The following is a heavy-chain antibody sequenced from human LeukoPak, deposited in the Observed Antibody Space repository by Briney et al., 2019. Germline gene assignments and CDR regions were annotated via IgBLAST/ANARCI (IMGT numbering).Heavy chain of an antibody. J-gene: IGHJ6*03. CDR1: GYTFTDYY. CDR3: ARALIYYYMDV. CDR2: INPNSGDT. Sequence: ASVKVSCKASGYTFTDYYINWVRQAPGQGLEWMGWINPNSGDTNYAQKFQDRVTMTRDTSISTAYIELNLLRSDDTAVYYCARALIYYYMDVWGKGTTVTIS. V-gene: IGHV1-2*02.